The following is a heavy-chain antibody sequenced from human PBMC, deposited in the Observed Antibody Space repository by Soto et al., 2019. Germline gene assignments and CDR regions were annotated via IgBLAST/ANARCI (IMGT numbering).Heavy chain of an antibody. CDR3: VRDLGQNIGYYELFDD. V-gene: IGHV3-30-3*01. CDR2: ISYDGSNN. CDR1: GFTFSHYA. D-gene: IGHD3-22*01. J-gene: IGHJ4*02. Sequence: QVQLVESGGGVVQPGRSLRLSCAASGFTFSHYAIHWVRQAPGKGLEWVAVISYDGSNNHYADSVKGRFTISRDNSKYTMYLQMNSLRVEDAAVYFCVRDLGQNIGYYELFDDWGQGSLVAVS.